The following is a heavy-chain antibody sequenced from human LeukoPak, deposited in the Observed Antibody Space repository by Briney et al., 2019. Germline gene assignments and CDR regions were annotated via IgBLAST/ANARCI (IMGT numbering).Heavy chain of an antibody. D-gene: IGHD3-10*01. V-gene: IGHV3-33*01. Sequence: PGRSLRLSCAASGFTFSSYGMHWVRQAPGKGLEWVAVIWYDGSNKYYADSVKGRFTISRDNSKNTLYLQMNSLRTEDTAVYYCARDFTMDPMGSWGQGTLVTVSS. CDR1: GFTFSSYG. CDR3: ARDFTMDPMGS. J-gene: IGHJ5*02. CDR2: IWYDGSNK.